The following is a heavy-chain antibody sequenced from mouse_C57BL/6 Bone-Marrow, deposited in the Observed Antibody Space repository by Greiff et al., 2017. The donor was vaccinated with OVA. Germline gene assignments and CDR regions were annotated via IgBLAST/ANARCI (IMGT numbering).Heavy chain of an antibody. CDR2: INPSSGYT. D-gene: IGHD2-2*01. CDR3: ARWLYAMDY. V-gene: IGHV1-4*01. Sequence: VKLMESGAELARPGDSVKMSCKASGYTFTSYTMHWVKQRPGQGLEWIGYINPSSGYTKYNQKFKDKATLTADKSSSTAYMQLSSLTSEDSAVYYCARWLYAMDYWGQGTSVTVSS. CDR1: GYTFTSYT. J-gene: IGHJ4*01.